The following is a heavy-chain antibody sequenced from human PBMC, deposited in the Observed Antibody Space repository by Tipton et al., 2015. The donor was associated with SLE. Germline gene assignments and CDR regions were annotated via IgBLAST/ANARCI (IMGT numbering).Heavy chain of an antibody. CDR2: IYYSGST. CDR1: GGSVSSHY. J-gene: IGHJ6*02. D-gene: IGHD6-13*01. Sequence: TLSLTCTVSGGSVSSHYWSWIRQPPGKGLEWIGYIYYSGSTNYNPSLKSRVTISVDTSKNQFSLKLSSVTAADTAVYYCARVLAAGKYYYYYYGMDVWGQGTTVTVSS. CDR3: ARVLAAGKYYYYYYGMDV. V-gene: IGHV4-59*02.